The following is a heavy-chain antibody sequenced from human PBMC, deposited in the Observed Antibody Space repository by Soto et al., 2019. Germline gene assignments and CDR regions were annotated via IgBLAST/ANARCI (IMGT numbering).Heavy chain of an antibody. Sequence: SVPTLVNPTQTLTLTCTFPGFSLSTRGMCVSWIRQPPGKALEWLALIDWDDDKYYSTSLKTRLTISKDTSKNQVVLTMTNMDPVDTATYYCARIIEYSSHGNTYYYYGMDVWGQGTTVTVSS. CDR2: IDWDDDK. CDR1: GFSLSTRGMC. D-gene: IGHD5-18*01. CDR3: ARIIEYSSHGNTYYYYGMDV. V-gene: IGHV2-70*01. J-gene: IGHJ6*02.